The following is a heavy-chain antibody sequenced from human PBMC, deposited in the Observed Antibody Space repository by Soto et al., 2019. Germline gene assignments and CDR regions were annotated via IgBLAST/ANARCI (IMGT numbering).Heavy chain of an antibody. Sequence: KPSETLSLTCTVSGGSISSGDYDWSWIRQPPGKGLEWIGYIYYSGSTYYNPSLKSRVTISVDTSKNQFSLKLSSVTAADTAVYYCARDKGVGGMDVWGQGTTVTVSS. CDR2: IYYSGST. V-gene: IGHV4-30-4*01. CDR1: GGSISSGDYD. CDR3: ARDKGVGGMDV. J-gene: IGHJ6*02. D-gene: IGHD3-16*01.